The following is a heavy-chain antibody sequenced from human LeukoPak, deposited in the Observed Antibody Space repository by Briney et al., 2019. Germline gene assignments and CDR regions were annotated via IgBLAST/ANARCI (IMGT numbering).Heavy chain of an antibody. J-gene: IGHJ5*02. Sequence: ASVKVSCKASGYTFIGYYVHWVRQAPGQGLEWMGWINSKSGGTNYAQKFQGRVTMTRDTSISTAYMELSRLRSDDTAVYYCATSAAGNRNWFDPWGQGTLVTVSS. D-gene: IGHD6-13*01. CDR3: ATSAAGNRNWFDP. V-gene: IGHV1-2*02. CDR1: GYTFIGYY. CDR2: INSKSGGT.